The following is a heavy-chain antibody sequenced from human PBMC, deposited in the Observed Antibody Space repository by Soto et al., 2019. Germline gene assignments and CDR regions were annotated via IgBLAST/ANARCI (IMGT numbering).Heavy chain of an antibody. D-gene: IGHD2-2*01. V-gene: IGHV4-59*01. Sequence: SETLSLTCTVSGGSISSYYWSWIRQPPGKGLEWIGYIYYSGSTNYNPSLKSRVTISVDTSKNQFSLKLSSVTAADTAVYYCARGDIVVVPAAIVYYYYYMDVWGKGTTVTVSS. J-gene: IGHJ6*03. CDR1: GGSISSYY. CDR3: ARGDIVVVPAAIVYYYYYMDV. CDR2: IYYSGST.